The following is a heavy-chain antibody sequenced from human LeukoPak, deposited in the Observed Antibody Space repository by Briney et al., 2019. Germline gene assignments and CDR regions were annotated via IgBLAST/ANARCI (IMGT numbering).Heavy chain of an antibody. CDR2: ISSSSSYI. D-gene: IGHD1-26*01. CDR1: GFTFSSYG. J-gene: IGHJ5*02. Sequence: GGSLRLSCAAFGFTFSSYGMHWVRQAPGKGLEWVSSISSSSSYIYYADSVKGRFTISRDNAKNSLYLQMNSLRAEDTAVYYCARSGSYNYNWFDPWGQGTLVTVSS. V-gene: IGHV3-21*01. CDR3: ARSGSYNYNWFDP.